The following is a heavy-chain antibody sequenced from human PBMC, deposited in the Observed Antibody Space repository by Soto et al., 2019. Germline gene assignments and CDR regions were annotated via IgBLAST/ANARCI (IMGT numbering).Heavy chain of an antibody. D-gene: IGHD3-22*01. Sequence: QITLKESGPTLVKPTQTLTLTCTFSGFSLSTGGVGVGWVRQPPGKALEWLALIYWDDDKRYSPSLKSRLTITNDTSKIPVXLTMANMDPVDTATYYCAHLLPMIVLVPHDAVDFWGQGTMVTVSS. CDR2: IYWDDDK. CDR1: GFSLSTGGVG. CDR3: AHLLPMIVLVPHDAVDF. J-gene: IGHJ3*01. V-gene: IGHV2-5*02.